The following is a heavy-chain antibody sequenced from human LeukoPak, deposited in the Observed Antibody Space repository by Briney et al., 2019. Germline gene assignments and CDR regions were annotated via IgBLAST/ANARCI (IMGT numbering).Heavy chain of an antibody. CDR3: ARDGRGIAAAGTLKSYYYYYGMDV. V-gene: IGHV4-31*03. CDR2: IYYSGST. CDR1: GGPISSGGYY. J-gene: IGHJ6*02. Sequence: SETLSLTCTVSGGPISSGGYYWSWIRQHPGKGLEWIGYIYYSGSTYYNPSLKSRVTISVDTSKNQFSLKLSSVTAADTAVYYCARDGRGIAAAGTLKSYYYYYGMDVWGQGTTVTVSS. D-gene: IGHD6-13*01.